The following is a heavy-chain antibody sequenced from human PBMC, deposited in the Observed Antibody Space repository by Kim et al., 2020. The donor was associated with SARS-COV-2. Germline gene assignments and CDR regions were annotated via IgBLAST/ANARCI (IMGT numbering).Heavy chain of an antibody. Sequence: GKGRFTISRDNSKNTLYLQMNSLRAEDTAVYYCAKDQVTMIVVVNNWFDPWGQGTLVTVSS. CDR3: AKDQVTMIVVVNNWFDP. J-gene: IGHJ5*02. D-gene: IGHD3-22*01. V-gene: IGHV3-23*01.